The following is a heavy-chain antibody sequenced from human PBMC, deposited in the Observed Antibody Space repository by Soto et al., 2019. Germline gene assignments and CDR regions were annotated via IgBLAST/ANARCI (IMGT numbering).Heavy chain of an antibody. CDR2: IYYSGST. Sequence: QLQLQESGPGLVKPSETLSLTCTVSGGSISSSSYYWGWIRQPPGKGLEWIGSIYYSGSTYYNPSLKSRVTISVDTSKNQFSLKLSSVTAADTAVYYCARHESGYRSSWWNGFDPWGQGTLVTVSS. V-gene: IGHV4-39*01. J-gene: IGHJ5*02. CDR3: ARHESGYRSSWWNGFDP. D-gene: IGHD6-13*01. CDR1: GGSISSSSYY.